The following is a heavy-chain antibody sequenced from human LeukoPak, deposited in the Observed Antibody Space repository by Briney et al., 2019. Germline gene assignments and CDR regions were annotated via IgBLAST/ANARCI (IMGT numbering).Heavy chain of an antibody. D-gene: IGHD5-12*01. Sequence: SETLSLTCTVSGGSISSSSYYWSWIRQPPGKGLEWIGYIYYSGSTNYNPSLKSRVTISVDTSKNQFSLKLSSVTAADTAVYYCARLDSGYDHHPYYYYGMDVWGQGTTVTVSS. CDR3: ARLDSGYDHHPYYYYGMDV. J-gene: IGHJ6*02. CDR2: IYYSGST. CDR1: GGSISSSSYY. V-gene: IGHV4-61*05.